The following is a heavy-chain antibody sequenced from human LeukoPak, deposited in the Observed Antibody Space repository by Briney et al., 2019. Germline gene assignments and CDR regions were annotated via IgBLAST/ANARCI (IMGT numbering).Heavy chain of an antibody. J-gene: IGHJ4*02. V-gene: IGHV4-61*02. CDR2: IYTSGST. Sequence: SETLSLTCTVSGGSISSGGYYWSWIRQPAGKGLEWIGRIYTSGSTNYNPSLKSRVTISVDTSKNQFSLKLSSVTAADTAMYYCARNIGDGYNSVGYWGQGTLVTVSS. D-gene: IGHD5-24*01. CDR3: ARNIGDGYNSVGY. CDR1: GGSISSGGYY.